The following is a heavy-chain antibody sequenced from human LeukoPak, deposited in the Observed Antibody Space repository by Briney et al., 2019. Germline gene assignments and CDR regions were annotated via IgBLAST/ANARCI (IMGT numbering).Heavy chain of an antibody. Sequence: ASVKVSCKASGYTFTGYYMHWVRQAPGQGLEWMGWINPNSGGTNYAQKFQGRVTMTRDTSISTAYMELSRLRSDDTAVYYCAIAGYCTNGVCSNWFDPWGQGTLVTVSS. CDR2: INPNSGGT. D-gene: IGHD2-8*01. CDR1: GYTFTGYY. CDR3: AIAGYCTNGVCSNWFDP. J-gene: IGHJ5*02. V-gene: IGHV1-2*02.